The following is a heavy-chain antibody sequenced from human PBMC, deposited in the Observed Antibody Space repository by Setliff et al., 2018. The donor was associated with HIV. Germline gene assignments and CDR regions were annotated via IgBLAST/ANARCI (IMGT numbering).Heavy chain of an antibody. CDR2: IYYSYSSGST. CDR3: ARVSITYWYSIPRDYYYYMDV. Sequence: ASETLSLTCAVYGGSFNGYSWTWIRQPPGKGLEWIGSIYYSYSSGSTYYNPSLKSRVTISVDTSKNQFSLKLRSVTAADTAVYYCARVSITYWYSIPRDYYYYMDVWGEGTTVTVSS. V-gene: IGHV4-34*01. D-gene: IGHD2-8*02. J-gene: IGHJ6*03. CDR1: GGSFNGYS.